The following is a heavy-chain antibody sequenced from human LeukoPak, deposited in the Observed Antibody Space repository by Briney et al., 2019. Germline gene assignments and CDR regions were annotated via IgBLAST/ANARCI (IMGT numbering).Heavy chain of an antibody. CDR2: TSNKANSYTT. Sequence: PGGSLSLSCAASGFTFSDHYMDWVRQSPGKGLEWVGRTSNKANSYTTEYAASVKGRFIISRDDSKSSLYLQMNSLKTEDTAVYYCARQSRTCSGDSCYQLDAFDIWGHGTMVTVSS. CDR3: ARQSRTCSGDSCYQLDAFDI. D-gene: IGHD2-15*01. V-gene: IGHV3-72*01. J-gene: IGHJ3*02. CDR1: GFTFSDHY.